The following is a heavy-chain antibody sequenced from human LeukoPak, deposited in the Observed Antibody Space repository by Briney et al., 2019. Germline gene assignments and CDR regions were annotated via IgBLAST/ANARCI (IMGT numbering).Heavy chain of an antibody. CDR2: FYARGNT. D-gene: IGHD6-13*01. CDR1: GGSISNYY. Sequence: SETLSLTCNVSGGSISNYYWSWIRQPAGKGLEWIGRFYARGNTNYNPSLKSRVTMSVDTSKNQLSLKLTSVTAADTAVYYCASLKLAAADYFDYWGQGTLVTVSS. J-gene: IGHJ4*02. V-gene: IGHV4-4*07. CDR3: ASLKLAAADYFDY.